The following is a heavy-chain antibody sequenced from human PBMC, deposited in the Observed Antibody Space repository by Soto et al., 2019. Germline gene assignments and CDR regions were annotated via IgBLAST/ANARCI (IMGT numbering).Heavy chain of an antibody. V-gene: IGHV1-18*01. CDR1: GYTFTSYG. Sequence: GASLKVSCKASGYTFTSYGISWVRQAPGQGLEWMGWISAYNGNTNYAQKLQGRVTMTTDTSTSTAYMELRSLRSDDTAVYYCARGDIVVVVAATGDAFDLWGQGTMVNVSS. J-gene: IGHJ3*01. CDR3: ARGDIVVVVAATGDAFDL. D-gene: IGHD2-15*01. CDR2: ISAYNGNT.